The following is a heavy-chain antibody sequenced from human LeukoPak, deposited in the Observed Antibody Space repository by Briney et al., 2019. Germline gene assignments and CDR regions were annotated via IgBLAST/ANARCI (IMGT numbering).Heavy chain of an antibody. J-gene: IGHJ4*02. D-gene: IGHD5-18*01. CDR2: IYYSGST. CDR3: AREQTNGYSYGYTDY. V-gene: IGHV4-59*01. Sequence: NPSETLSLTCTVSGGSISSYYWSWIRQPPGKGLEWIGYIYYSGSTNYNPSLKSRVTISVDTSKNQFSLKLSSVTAADTAVYYCAREQTNGYSYGYTDYWGQGTLVTVSS. CDR1: GGSISSYY.